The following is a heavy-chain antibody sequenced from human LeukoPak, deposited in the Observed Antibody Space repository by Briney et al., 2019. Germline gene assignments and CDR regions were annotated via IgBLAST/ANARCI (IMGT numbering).Heavy chain of an antibody. V-gene: IGHV3-23*01. Sequence: GGSLRLSRAASGFTFSSYAMSWVRQVPGKGLEWVSAISGSGGSTYYADSVQGRFTISRDNPKNTLYLQMNSLRADDTAVYYCAKGSSYWYYFDYWGQGTLVTVSS. J-gene: IGHJ4*02. CDR1: GFTFSSYA. CDR2: ISGSGGST. CDR3: AKGSSYWYYFDY. D-gene: IGHD5-18*01.